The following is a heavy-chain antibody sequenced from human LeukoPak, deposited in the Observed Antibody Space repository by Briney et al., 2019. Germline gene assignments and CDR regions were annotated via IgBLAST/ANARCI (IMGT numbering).Heavy chain of an antibody. CDR1: GYTFTAYY. CDR3: AEEGF. CDR2: INPNSGDT. V-gene: IGHV1-2*02. J-gene: IGHJ4*02. Sequence: ASVKVSCKAFGYTFTAYYMHWVRQAPGQGLEWMGWINPNSGDTDYAQKFQGRVTMTRDTSISTAYMELSTLTSDDTAVYFCAEEGFWGQGTLVTVSS.